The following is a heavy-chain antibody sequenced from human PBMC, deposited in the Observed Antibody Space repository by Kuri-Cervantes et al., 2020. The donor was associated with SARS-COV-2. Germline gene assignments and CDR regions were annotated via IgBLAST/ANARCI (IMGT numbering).Heavy chain of an antibody. V-gene: IGHV3-48*01. Sequence: GESLKISCAASGFTFSSYSMNWVRQAPGKGLEWVPYISSSSSTIYYADSVKGRFTISRDNAKNSLYLQMNSLRAEDTAVYYCARGLGYCSGGSCYSRSSSDYWGQGTLVTV. CDR3: ARGLGYCSGGSCYSRSSSDY. D-gene: IGHD2-15*01. CDR1: GFTFSSYS. CDR2: ISSSSSTI. J-gene: IGHJ4*02.